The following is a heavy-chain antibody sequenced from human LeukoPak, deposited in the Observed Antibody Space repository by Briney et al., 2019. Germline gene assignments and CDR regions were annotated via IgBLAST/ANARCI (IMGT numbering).Heavy chain of an antibody. Sequence: ASVKVSCKASGYIFTDYVLHWVREAPGQGLEWMGWINPNSGGTNYAQKFQGRVTMTRDTSISTAYMELSRLRSDDTAVYYCARNSESSVYDSWEYYYVMNVWGQGTTVTVSS. CDR3: ARNSESSVYDSWEYYYVMNV. V-gene: IGHV1-2*02. D-gene: IGHD5/OR15-5a*01. CDR1: GYIFTDYV. CDR2: INPNSGGT. J-gene: IGHJ6*02.